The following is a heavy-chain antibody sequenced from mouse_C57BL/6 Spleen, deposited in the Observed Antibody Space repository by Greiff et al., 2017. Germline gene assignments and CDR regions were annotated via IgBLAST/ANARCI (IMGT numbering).Heavy chain of an antibody. CDR1: GYTFTSYW. CDR3: ARSDYDVLDY. V-gene: IGHV1-52*01. CDR2: IDPSDSET. Sequence: QVHVKQPGAELVRPGSSVKLSCKASGYTFTSYWMHWVKQRPIQGLEWIGNIDPSDSETHYNQKFKDKATLTVDKSSSTAYMQLSSLTSEDSAVYYCARSDYDVLDYWGQGTTLTVSS. D-gene: IGHD2-4*01. J-gene: IGHJ2*01.